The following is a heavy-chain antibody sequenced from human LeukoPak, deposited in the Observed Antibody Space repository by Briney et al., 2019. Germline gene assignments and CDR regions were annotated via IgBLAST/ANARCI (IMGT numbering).Heavy chain of an antibody. CDR2: IYYSGST. J-gene: IGHJ6*02. D-gene: IGHD3-22*01. V-gene: IGHV4-31*03. CDR1: GGSISSGGYY. Sequence: SETLSLTCTVSGGSISSGGYYWSWIRQHPGKGLEWIGYIYYSGSTYYNPSLKSRVTISVDTSKNQFSLKPSSVTAADTAVYYCARDKPHYYDSSGYYTNYYYYGMDVWGQGTTVTVSS. CDR3: ARDKPHYYDSSGYYTNYYYYGMDV.